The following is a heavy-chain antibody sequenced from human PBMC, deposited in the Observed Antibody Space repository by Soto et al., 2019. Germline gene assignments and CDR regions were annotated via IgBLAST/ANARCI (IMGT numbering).Heavy chain of an antibody. D-gene: IGHD2-15*01. J-gene: IGHJ4*02. CDR2: IDWDDDK. Sequence: SGPTLVNPTQTLTLTCTFSGFSLSTSGMCVSWIRQPPGKALEWLALIDWDDDKYYSTSLKTRLTISKDTSKNQVVLTMTNMDPVDTATYYCARYCSGGSCYSGIDYRGQGSLVTVSS. CDR1: GFSLSTSGMC. CDR3: ARYCSGGSCYSGIDY. V-gene: IGHV2-70*01.